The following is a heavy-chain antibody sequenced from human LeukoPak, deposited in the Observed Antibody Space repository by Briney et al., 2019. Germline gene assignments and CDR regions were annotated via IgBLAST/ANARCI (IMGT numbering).Heavy chain of an antibody. Sequence: GASVKVSCKVSGYTLTELSMHWVRQAPGKGLEWMGGFDPEDGETIYAQTLQGRVTITEDKSTNTVYMELSSLRSEDTAVYYCATALYGSGSYRLTPGYYYYGMDVWGQGTTVTVSS. J-gene: IGHJ6*02. CDR2: FDPEDGET. V-gene: IGHV1-24*01. CDR3: ATALYGSGSYRLTPGYYYYGMDV. CDR1: GYTLTELS. D-gene: IGHD3-10*01.